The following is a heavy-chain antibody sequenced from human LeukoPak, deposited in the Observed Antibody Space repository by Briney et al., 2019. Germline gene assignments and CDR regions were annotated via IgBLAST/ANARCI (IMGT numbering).Heavy chain of an antibody. D-gene: IGHD3-22*01. CDR1: GYTFTGYY. Sequence: GASVKVSCKASGYTFTGYYMHWVRQAPGQGLEWMGWINPSGGSTSYAQKFQGRVTMTRDMSTSTVYMELSSLRSEDTAVYYCASLKNYYDSSGYLVTDAFDIWGQGTMVTVSS. CDR2: INPSGGST. CDR3: ASLKNYYDSSGYLVTDAFDI. V-gene: IGHV1-46*01. J-gene: IGHJ3*02.